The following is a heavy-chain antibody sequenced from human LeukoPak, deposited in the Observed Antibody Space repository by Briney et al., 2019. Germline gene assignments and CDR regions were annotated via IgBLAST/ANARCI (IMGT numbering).Heavy chain of an antibody. CDR3: AKEGTPYASKWYDY. J-gene: IGHJ4*02. D-gene: IGHD6-13*01. CDR2: ISYDGSIK. Sequence: GRSLRLSCAASGFTFSTYGMHWVRQAPGKGLEWVAVISYDGSIKYYADSVEGRFTISRDNPKNTLFLQTDSLRAEDTAVYYCAKEGTPYASKWYDYWGQGTLITVSS. CDR1: GFTFSTYG. V-gene: IGHV3-30*18.